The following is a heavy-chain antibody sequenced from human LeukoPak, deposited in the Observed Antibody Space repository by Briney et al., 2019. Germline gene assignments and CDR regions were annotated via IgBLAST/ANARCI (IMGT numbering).Heavy chain of an antibody. CDR2: INSDGSST. D-gene: IGHD3-22*01. J-gene: IGHJ4*02. CDR1: GFTFSSYW. CDR3: AKGDYYDSTGYLDY. Sequence: GGSLRLSCAASGFTFSSYWMHWVRQAPGKGLVWVSRINSDGSSTSYADSVKGRFTISRDNAKNTLYLQMNSLRAEDTAVYYCAKGDYYDSTGYLDYWGQGTLVTVSS. V-gene: IGHV3-74*01.